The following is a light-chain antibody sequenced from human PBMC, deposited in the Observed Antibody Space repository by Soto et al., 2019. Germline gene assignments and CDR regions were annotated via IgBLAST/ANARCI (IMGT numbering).Light chain of an antibody. CDR2: DAS. CDR3: QKYDGVPH. V-gene: IGKV1-33*01. Sequence: DIQMTQSPSSLSASVGDTVTITCQARQDITNHLNWYQHKTGKAPNLRIYDASHLETGVPSRFTGSGSGTYFTLAISSLQSEDIATYYCQKYDGVPHFGPGTRVDF. J-gene: IGKJ3*01. CDR1: QDITNH.